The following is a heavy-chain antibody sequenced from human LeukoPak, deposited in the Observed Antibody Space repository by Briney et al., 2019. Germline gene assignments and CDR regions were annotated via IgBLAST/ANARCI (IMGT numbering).Heavy chain of an antibody. CDR2: IYSGGTT. CDR1: GFTVSSNY. V-gene: IGHV3-53*01. CDR3: ARGDSIAAAGRFDY. J-gene: IGHJ4*02. Sequence: GGSLRLSCAASGFTVSSNYISSVRQAPGKGLEWVSVIYSGGTTYYADSVKGRFTISRDNSKNTLYLQMNSLRAEDTAVYYCARGDSIAAAGRFDYWGQGTLVTVSS. D-gene: IGHD6-13*01.